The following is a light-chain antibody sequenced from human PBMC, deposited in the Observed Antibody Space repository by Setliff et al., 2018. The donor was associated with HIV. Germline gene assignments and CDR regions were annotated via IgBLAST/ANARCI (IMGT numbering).Light chain of an antibody. J-gene: IGLJ1*01. CDR3: SSYTSSSTLGV. V-gene: IGLV2-14*01. Sequence: QSALTQPASVSGSPGQSITISCTGTSSDVGNYNYVSWYQQHPGKAPKLMIYEVSNRPSGVSNRFSGSKSGNTASLTISGLQAEDEADYYCSSYTSSSTLGVFGTGTKV. CDR1: SSDVGNYNY. CDR2: EVS.